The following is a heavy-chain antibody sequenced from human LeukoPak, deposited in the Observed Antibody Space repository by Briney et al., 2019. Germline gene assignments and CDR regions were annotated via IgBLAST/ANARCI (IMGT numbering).Heavy chain of an antibody. Sequence: GGSLRLSCAASGFTFSSYEMNWVRQAPGKGLGWLSYISSSGKTIYYADSVKGRFTSSRDNAKNSLYLQVNSLRAEDTAVYYCARELRGLVRSFDFWGQGTLVTVSS. V-gene: IGHV3-48*03. CDR2: ISSSGKTI. CDR3: ARELRGLVRSFDF. J-gene: IGHJ4*02. D-gene: IGHD6-19*01. CDR1: GFTFSSYE.